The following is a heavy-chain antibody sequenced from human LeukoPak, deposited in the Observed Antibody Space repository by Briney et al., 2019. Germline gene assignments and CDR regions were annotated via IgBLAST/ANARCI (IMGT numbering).Heavy chain of an antibody. D-gene: IGHD3-9*01. V-gene: IGHV3-23*01. J-gene: IGHJ4*02. Sequence: GPSLRLSCVASGFTFTNYAMSWVRQAPGKGMEWVSAITGSDGRSYYADSVKGRLTISRDNSKNTLYLQVNSLRAENTAVYYCSKWGDYDILTGYYVPDYWGQGTLVTVSS. CDR3: SKWGDYDILTGYYVPDY. CDR1: GFTFTNYA. CDR2: ITGSDGRS.